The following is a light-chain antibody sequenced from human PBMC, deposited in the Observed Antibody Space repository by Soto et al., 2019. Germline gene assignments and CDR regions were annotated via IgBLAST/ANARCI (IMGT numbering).Light chain of an antibody. CDR1: SSNIGAGYD. Sequence: QPVLTQPPSVSGAPVQRVTISCTGSSSNIGAGYDVHWYQQLPGTAPKLLIYGNSNRPSGVPDRFSGSKSGTSASLAITGLQAEDEADYYCQSYDSSLSGSVVFGGGTKLTVL. V-gene: IGLV1-40*01. J-gene: IGLJ2*01. CDR3: QSYDSSLSGSVV. CDR2: GNS.